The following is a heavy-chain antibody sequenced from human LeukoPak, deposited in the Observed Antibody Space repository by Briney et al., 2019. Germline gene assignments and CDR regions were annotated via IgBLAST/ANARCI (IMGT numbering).Heavy chain of an antibody. CDR3: ARDQSRIVGATTPHFDY. Sequence: ASVKVSCKASGYTFTDYYMHWVRQAPGRGLEWMGWINPNSGGTNYAQKFQGRVTMTRDTSISTAFKELSRLRSDDTAVYYCARDQSRIVGATTPHFDYWGQGTLVTVSS. CDR1: GYTFTDYY. J-gene: IGHJ4*02. CDR2: INPNSGGT. D-gene: IGHD1-26*01. V-gene: IGHV1-2*02.